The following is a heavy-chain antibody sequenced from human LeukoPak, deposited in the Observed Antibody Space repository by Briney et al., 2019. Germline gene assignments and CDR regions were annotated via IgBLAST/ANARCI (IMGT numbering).Heavy chain of an antibody. D-gene: IGHD4-17*01. Sequence: ASVKVSCKASGYTFTGYYMHWVRQAPGQGLEWMGRINPNSGGTNYAQKFQGRVTMTRDTSISTAYMELSRLRSDDTAVYYCARGTSYDDYGDYDYGYYFDYWGQGTLVTVSS. CDR3: ARGTSYDDYGDYDYGYYFDY. CDR1: GYTFTGYY. V-gene: IGHV1-2*06. J-gene: IGHJ4*02. CDR2: INPNSGGT.